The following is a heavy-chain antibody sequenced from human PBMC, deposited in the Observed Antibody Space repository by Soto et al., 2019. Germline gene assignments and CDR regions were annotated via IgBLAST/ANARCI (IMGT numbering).Heavy chain of an antibody. CDR2: IWYDGSNK. V-gene: IGHV3-33*01. Sequence: GGSLRLSCAASGFTFSSYGMHWVRQAPGKGLELVAIIWYDGSNKYYADSVKGRFTISRDSSKNTLYLQMNSLRAEDTAVYYCARVGSSWSFDYWGQGTLVTVSS. J-gene: IGHJ4*02. CDR1: GFTFSSYG. D-gene: IGHD6-13*01. CDR3: ARVGSSWSFDY.